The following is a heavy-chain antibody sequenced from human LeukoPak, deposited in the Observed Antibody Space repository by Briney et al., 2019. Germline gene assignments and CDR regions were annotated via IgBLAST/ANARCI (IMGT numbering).Heavy chain of an antibody. CDR3: ARAVGDFWSGYSAFDI. CDR1: GGSISSGDYY. J-gene: IGHJ3*02. D-gene: IGHD3-3*01. CDR2: IYYSGST. V-gene: IGHV4-30-4*08. Sequence: SATLSLTCTVPGGSISSGDYYWSWIRQPPGKGLEWIGYIYYSGSTYYNPSLKSRVTISVDTSKNQFSLELSSVTAADTAVYYCARAVGDFWSGYSAFDIWGQGTMVTVSS.